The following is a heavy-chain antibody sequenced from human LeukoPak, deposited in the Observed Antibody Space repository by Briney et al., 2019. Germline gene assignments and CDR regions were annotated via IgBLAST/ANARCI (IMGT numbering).Heavy chain of an antibody. Sequence: PGGSLRLSCAASGFTFSSYSMNWVRQAPGKGLEWVSSISSSSSYIYYADSVKGRFTISRDNAKNSLYLQMNSLRAEDTAVYYCARYCSSTSCYKEGVVKDYWGQGTLVTVSS. CDR3: ARYCSSTSCYKEGVVKDY. CDR1: GFTFSSYS. J-gene: IGHJ4*02. D-gene: IGHD2-2*02. V-gene: IGHV3-21*01. CDR2: ISSSSSYI.